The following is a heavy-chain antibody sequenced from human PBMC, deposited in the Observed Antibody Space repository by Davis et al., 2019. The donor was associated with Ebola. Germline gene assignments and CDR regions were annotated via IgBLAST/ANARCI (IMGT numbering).Heavy chain of an antibody. CDR1: GGSISRGGSH. D-gene: IGHD3-22*01. J-gene: IGHJ6*03. CDR2: IYCSGST. V-gene: IGHV4-31*03. CDR3: ARDLRYDSSGYDYYFYMDV. Sequence: PSETLSLTCTVSGGSISRGGSHWTWIRQHPGKGLEWIGYIYCSGSTYYKPSLKSRVTISLDTSKNQFSLNLYSVTAADTAAYYCARDLRYDSSGYDYYFYMDVWGKGTTVTVSS.